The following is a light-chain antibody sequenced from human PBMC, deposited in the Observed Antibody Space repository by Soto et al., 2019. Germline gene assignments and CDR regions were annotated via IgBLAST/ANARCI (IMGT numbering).Light chain of an antibody. V-gene: IGKV1-39*01. CDR1: QSISSY. CDR2: AAS. CDR3: QQCYSTPYS. Sequence: DIQMTQSPSSLSASVGARVTITCRASQSISSYLNWYQQKPGKAPKLLIYAASSLQSGVPSRFSGSGSGTDFTLTISRLQPEDFATYYCQQCYSTPYSFGQGTKLYIK. J-gene: IGKJ2*01.